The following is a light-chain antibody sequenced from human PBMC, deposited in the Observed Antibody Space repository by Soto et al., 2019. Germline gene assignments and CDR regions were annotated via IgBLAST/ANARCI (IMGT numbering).Light chain of an antibody. CDR2: GDS. V-gene: IGLV1-40*01. J-gene: IGLJ1*01. CDR1: SSNIGAGYD. CDR3: QSNDNGLSGSDV. Sequence: QSVLTQPPSVSGAPGQRVTISCTGSSSNIGAGYDVNWYQQLPGTAPKLIIFGDSNRPSGVPDRFSGSKSGTSASLVITGLQADDEADYYCQSNDNGLSGSDVFGTGTKLTVL.